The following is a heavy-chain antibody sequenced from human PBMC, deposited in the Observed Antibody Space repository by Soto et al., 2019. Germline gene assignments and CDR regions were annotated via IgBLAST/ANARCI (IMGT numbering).Heavy chain of an antibody. CDR2: IWYDGSNK. Sequence: QVQLVESGGGVVQPGRSLRLSCAASGFTFSSYGMHWVRQAPGKGLEWVAVIWYDGSNKYYADSVKGRFTISRDNSKNPLYLQMNRLRAEDTAVYYCARDAGEDAFDFWGQETMVTVSS. J-gene: IGHJ3*01. D-gene: IGHD7-27*01. CDR1: GFTFSSYG. CDR3: ARDAGEDAFDF. V-gene: IGHV3-33*01.